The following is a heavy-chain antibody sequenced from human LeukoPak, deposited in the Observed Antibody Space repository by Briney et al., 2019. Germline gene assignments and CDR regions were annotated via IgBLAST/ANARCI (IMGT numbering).Heavy chain of an antibody. CDR2: ISSSGSTI. Sequence: GGSLRLSCAASGFTFSDYYMSWIRQAPGKGLEWVSYISSSGSTIYYADSVKGRFTISRDNAKNSLYLQMNSLRAEDTAVYYCARCGYDSRLWYYYYMDVWAKGPRSPSP. D-gene: IGHD3-22*01. J-gene: IGHJ6*03. V-gene: IGHV3-11*04. CDR1: GFTFSDYY. CDR3: ARCGYDSRLWYYYYMDV.